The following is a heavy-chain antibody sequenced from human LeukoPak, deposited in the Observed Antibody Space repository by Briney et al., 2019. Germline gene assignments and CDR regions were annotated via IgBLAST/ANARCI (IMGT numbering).Heavy chain of an antibody. CDR2: ISYCGST. CDR3: VRRIDSRGWYRNNY. Sequence: SEALSLTCTVSGDSISSSYWTWIRQPPGKGLEWIGYISYCGSTSYNPSLKSRVTISIDTSKIQLSLEVISVTAADTAIYYCVRRIDSRGWYRNNYWGQGVMVTVSS. V-gene: IGHV4-59*08. D-gene: IGHD6-19*01. J-gene: IGHJ4*02. CDR1: GDSISSSY.